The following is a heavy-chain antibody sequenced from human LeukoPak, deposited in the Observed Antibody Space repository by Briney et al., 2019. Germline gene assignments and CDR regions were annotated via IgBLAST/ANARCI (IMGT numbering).Heavy chain of an antibody. D-gene: IGHD1-26*01. CDR3: ARALRSGSYYEADY. CDR2: INPNSGAT. CDR1: GYTFTGYY. J-gene: IGHJ4*02. Sequence: ASVNVSCKASGYTFTGYYMHWVRQAPGQGLEWMGWINPNSGATNYAQNFQGRVTMTSDTSISTVYMQLSRLKYDDTAVYYCARALRSGSYYEADYWGQGSLVTVSS. V-gene: IGHV1-2*02.